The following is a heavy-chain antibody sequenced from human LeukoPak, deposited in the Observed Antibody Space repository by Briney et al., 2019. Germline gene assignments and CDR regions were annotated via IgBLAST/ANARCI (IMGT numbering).Heavy chain of an antibody. CDR3: AKDRGYYDSSGLDDAFDI. CDR1: GFTFSSYA. CDR2: ISGSGGST. J-gene: IGHJ3*02. V-gene: IGHV3-23*01. D-gene: IGHD3-22*01. Sequence: GGSLRLSCAASGFTFSSYAMSWVRQAPGKGLEWVSAISGSGGSTYYADSVKGRVTISRDNSKNTLYLQMNSLRAEDTAVYYCAKDRGYYDSSGLDDAFDIWGQGTMVTVSS.